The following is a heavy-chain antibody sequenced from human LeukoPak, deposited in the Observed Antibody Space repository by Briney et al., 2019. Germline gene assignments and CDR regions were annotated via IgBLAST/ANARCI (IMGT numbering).Heavy chain of an antibody. Sequence: GGSLRLPCVASGFTFSSYAMHWVRQAPGKGLEWVAVISYDGSNKYYADSVKGRFTISRDNSKNTLYLQMNSLRAEDTAVYYCARAHIVVVPAALDYWGQGTLVTVSS. CDR2: ISYDGSNK. CDR1: GFTFSSYA. CDR3: ARAHIVVVPAALDY. V-gene: IGHV3-30-3*01. D-gene: IGHD2-2*01. J-gene: IGHJ4*02.